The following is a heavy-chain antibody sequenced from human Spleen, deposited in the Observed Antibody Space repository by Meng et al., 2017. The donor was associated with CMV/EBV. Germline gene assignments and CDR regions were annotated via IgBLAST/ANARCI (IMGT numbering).Heavy chain of an antibody. Sequence: CAASGFNFCSSAMSWVRQAPGKGLEWVSVIYSGGSSTYYADSVKSRFTISRDNSKNTLYLQMNSLRAEDTAVYYCAKEGIAVAGTFDYWGQGTLVTVSS. D-gene: IGHD6-13*01. CDR1: GFNFCSSA. CDR2: IYSGGSST. CDR3: AKEGIAVAGTFDY. V-gene: IGHV3-23*03. J-gene: IGHJ4*02.